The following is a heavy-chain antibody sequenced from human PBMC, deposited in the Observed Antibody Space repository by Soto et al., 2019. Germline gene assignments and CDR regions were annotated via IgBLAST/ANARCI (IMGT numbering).Heavy chain of an antibody. J-gene: IGHJ5*02. CDR2: ISSGSDFI. V-gene: IGHV3-21*02. D-gene: IGHD1-26*01. Sequence: EVQVVESGGGLVKPGGSLRLSCNFSFSMYSMDWVRQAPGKGLEWVASISSGSDFIKYADSVKGRFTISRENNKNSVALQMSSLRVEDTAMYYCTRDQGGSYDSWFDPWGRGTLVTVSS. CDR3: TRDQGGSYDSWFDP. CDR1: FSMYS.